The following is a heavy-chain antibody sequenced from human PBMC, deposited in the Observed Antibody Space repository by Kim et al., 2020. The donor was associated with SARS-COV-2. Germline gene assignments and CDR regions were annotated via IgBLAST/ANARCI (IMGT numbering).Heavy chain of an antibody. J-gene: IGHJ4*02. D-gene: IGHD3-22*01. V-gene: IGHV3-30*02. CDR3: AKVATYYYDSSGYLSTHDY. Sequence: GRFTISRDNSKNTLYLQMNSLRAEDTAVYYCAKVATYYYDSSGYLSTHDYWGQGTLVTVSS.